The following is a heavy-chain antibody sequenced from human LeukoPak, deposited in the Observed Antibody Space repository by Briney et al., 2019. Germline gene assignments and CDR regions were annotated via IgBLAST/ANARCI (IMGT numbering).Heavy chain of an antibody. CDR1: GYTFTGYY. J-gene: IGHJ4*02. CDR3: AREMERGYDWFDY. V-gene: IGHV1-2*02. CDR2: INPNSGGT. Sequence: GASVKASCKASGYTFTGYYMHWVRQAPGQGLEWMGWINPNSGGTNYAQKFQGRVTMTRDTSISTAYMELSRLRSDDTAVYYCAREMERGYDWFDYWGQGTLVTVSS. D-gene: IGHD5-12*01.